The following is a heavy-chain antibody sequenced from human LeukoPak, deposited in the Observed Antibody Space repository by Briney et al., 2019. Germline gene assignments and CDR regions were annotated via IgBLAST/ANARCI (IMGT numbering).Heavy chain of an antibody. CDR3: ARDTGFPFFDF. J-gene: IGHJ4*02. CDR2: INTNSGVT. CDR1: GYTFTGYY. V-gene: IGHV1-2*02. Sequence: ASVTVSCKASGYTFTGYYLHWVRQAPGQGPEWMGKINTNSGVTDYAQKFQGRVTMTRDTSITTAYMELSRLTSDDTAVYYCARDTGFPFFDFWGQGTLVTVSS.